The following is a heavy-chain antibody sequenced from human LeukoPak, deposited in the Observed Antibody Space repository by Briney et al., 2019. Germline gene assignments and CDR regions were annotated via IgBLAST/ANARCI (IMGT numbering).Heavy chain of an antibody. CDR2: IKQDGSEK. Sequence: GGSLRLSCAASGFTFSSYWMSWVRQAPGKGLEWVANIKQDGSEKYYVDSVKGRFTISRDNAKNSLYLQMNSLRAEDTAVYYCARIGESAYRDAFDIWGQGTMVTVSS. CDR3: ARIGESAYRDAFDI. CDR1: GFTFSSYW. D-gene: IGHD3-10*01. J-gene: IGHJ3*02. V-gene: IGHV3-7*01.